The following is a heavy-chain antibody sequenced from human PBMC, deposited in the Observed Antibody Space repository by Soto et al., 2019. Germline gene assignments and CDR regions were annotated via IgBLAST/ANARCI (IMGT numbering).Heavy chain of an antibody. Sequence: QVQLQESGPGLVKPSQTLSLTCIVSGGSFSSGAYYWTWIRQHPGKGLEWIGYIYYSGSTYYNPSLKGRVTISVDTSKHQFYLKLSSVTAADTAMYYCARDSSGWYFDYWGQGTLVTVSS. V-gene: IGHV4-31*03. D-gene: IGHD6-19*01. CDR1: GGSFSSGAYY. CDR2: IYYSGST. J-gene: IGHJ4*02. CDR3: ARDSSGWYFDY.